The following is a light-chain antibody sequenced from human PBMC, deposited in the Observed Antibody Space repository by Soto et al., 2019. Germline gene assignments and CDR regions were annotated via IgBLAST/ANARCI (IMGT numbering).Light chain of an antibody. V-gene: IGLV2-11*01. Sequence: QSALTQPRSVSGSPGQSVTISCTGTSSDVGGYNYVSWYQQHPGKAPKLMIYDVSKRPSGVPDRFSGSRSGNTASLTISGLQAEDDADYSWCPYAGSYTLVVFGGGTQLTVL. CDR2: DVS. J-gene: IGLJ2*01. CDR1: SSDVGGYNY. CDR3: CPYAGSYTLVV.